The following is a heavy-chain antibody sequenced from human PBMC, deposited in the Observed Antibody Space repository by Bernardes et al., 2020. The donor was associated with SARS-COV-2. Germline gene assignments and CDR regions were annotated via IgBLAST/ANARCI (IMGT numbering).Heavy chain of an antibody. J-gene: IGHJ6*02. Sequence: SETLSLTCAVYGGSFSDYYWGWIRQSPGKGLEWIGSVYSSGNSYYNPSLQSRVRASVDTSKNQFSLRLSFVTAADTAVYYCAGSSCGIDCYIGGLRSWDYGMDVWGQGTTVTVSS. CDR1: GGSFSDYY. V-gene: IGHV4-59*05. CDR3: AGSSCGIDCYIGGLRSWDYGMDV. CDR2: VYSSGNS. D-gene: IGHD2-21*02.